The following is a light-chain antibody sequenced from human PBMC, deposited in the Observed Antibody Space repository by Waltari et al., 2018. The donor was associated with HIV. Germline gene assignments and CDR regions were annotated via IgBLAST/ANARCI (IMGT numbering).Light chain of an antibody. V-gene: IGKV4-1*01. Sequence: DIVLTQSPDSLAVSLGERATINCKSSQSVLYNSNNKTYLAWFQQKPGQPPKLLIFWASTRESGVPDRFSGSGSGTDFTLTISGLQAEDVAVYYCQQYYTTPRTFDQGTKVEIK. J-gene: IGKJ1*01. CDR3: QQYYTTPRT. CDR1: QSVLYNSNNKTY. CDR2: WAS.